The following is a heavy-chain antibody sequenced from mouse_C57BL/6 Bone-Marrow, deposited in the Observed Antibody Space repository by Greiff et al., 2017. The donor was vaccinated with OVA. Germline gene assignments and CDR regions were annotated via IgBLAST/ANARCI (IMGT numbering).Heavy chain of an antibody. Sequence: VHVKQSGAELVRPGASVKLSCTASGFNIKDDYMHWVEQRPEQGLEWIGWIDPENGDTEYASKFQGKATITADTSSNTAYLQLSSLTSEDTAVYYCTPTGGDYWGQGTTLTVSS. J-gene: IGHJ2*01. D-gene: IGHD4-1*02. CDR3: TPTGGDY. V-gene: IGHV14-4*01. CDR2: IDPENGDT. CDR1: GFNIKDDY.